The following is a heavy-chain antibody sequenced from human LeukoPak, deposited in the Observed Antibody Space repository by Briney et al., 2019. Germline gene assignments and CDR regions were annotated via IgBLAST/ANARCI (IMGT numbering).Heavy chain of an antibody. V-gene: IGHV3-21*01. CDR3: ARDYYDFWSGYYVVYYYYYMDV. CDR2: ISSSSSYI. J-gene: IGHJ6*03. CDR1: GFTFDDYG. Sequence: GGSLRLSCAASGFTFDDYGMNWVRQAPGKGLEWVSSISSSSSYIYYADSVKGRFTISRDNAKNSLYLQMNSLRAEDTAVYYCARDYYDFWSGYYVVYYYYYMDVWGKGTTVTVSS. D-gene: IGHD3-3*01.